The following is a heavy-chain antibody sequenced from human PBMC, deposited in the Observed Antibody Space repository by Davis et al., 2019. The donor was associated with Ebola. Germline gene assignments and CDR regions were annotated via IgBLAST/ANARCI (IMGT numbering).Heavy chain of an antibody. CDR1: GGSFSSHP. D-gene: IGHD3-9*01. J-gene: IGHJ4*02. V-gene: IGHV1-69*13. Sequence: SVKVSCKTSGGSFSSHPISWVRQAPRQGLEWMGGIIPIFDTPHYAQKFQGRITITADASTSTAYMELGSLRSEDTATYFCARDFDGGNYCFDYWGPGTPVTVSS. CDR3: ARDFDGGNYCFDY. CDR2: IIPIFDTP.